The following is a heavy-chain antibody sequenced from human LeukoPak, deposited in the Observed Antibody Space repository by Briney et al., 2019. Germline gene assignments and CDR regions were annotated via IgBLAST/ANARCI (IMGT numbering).Heavy chain of an antibody. J-gene: IGHJ4*02. CDR1: GYTFTGYY. V-gene: IGHV1-2*02. Sequence: GASVKVSCKASGYTFTGYYMHWVRQAPGQGPEWMGWINPNSGGTNYAQKFQGRVTMTRDTSISTAYMELSRLRSDDTAVYYCARDLEGSGWFNYFDYWGQGTLVTVSS. CDR2: INPNSGGT. CDR3: ARDLEGSGWFNYFDY. D-gene: IGHD6-19*01.